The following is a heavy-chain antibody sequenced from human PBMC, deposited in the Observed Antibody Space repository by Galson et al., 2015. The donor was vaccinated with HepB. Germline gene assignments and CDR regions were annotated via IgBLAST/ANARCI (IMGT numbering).Heavy chain of an antibody. V-gene: IGHV3-21*01. CDR1: GGSFSGYY. D-gene: IGHD3-22*01. CDR3: AREDYYLDSSGYYVLNY. J-gene: IGHJ4*02. CDR2: ISTGSSFI. Sequence: ETLSLTCAVYGGSFSGYYWNWVRQAPGKGLEWVSSISTGSSFIYYADSVRGRFTISRDNAKNSLYLQMNSLRAEDTAVYYCAREDYYLDSSGYYVLNYWGQGTLVTVSS.